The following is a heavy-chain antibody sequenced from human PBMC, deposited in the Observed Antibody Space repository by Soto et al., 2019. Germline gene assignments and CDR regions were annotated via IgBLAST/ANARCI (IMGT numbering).Heavy chain of an antibody. J-gene: IGHJ4*02. CDR2: IYYSGST. D-gene: IGHD3-10*01. CDR3: ARQSVGPYGSGSYFDS. V-gene: IGHV4-59*08. Sequence: QVQLQESGPGLVKPSETLSLTCTVSGGSISSYYWSWIRQPPGKGLEWIGYIYYSGSTNYNPSLKSRVTIPVDTSKNQFSLKLSSVTAADTAVYYCARQSVGPYGSGSYFDSWGQGTLVTVSS. CDR1: GGSISSYY.